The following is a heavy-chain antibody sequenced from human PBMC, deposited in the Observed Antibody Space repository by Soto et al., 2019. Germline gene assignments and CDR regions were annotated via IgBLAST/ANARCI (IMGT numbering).Heavy chain of an antibody. CDR2: IYYSGST. Sequence: SETLSLTCTVSGGSISSGGYYWSWIRQHPGKGLEWIGYIYYSGSTYYNPSLKSRVTISVDTSKNQFSLKLSSVTAADTAVYYCARVTDVRANWFDPWGQGTLVTVSS. CDR1: GGSISSGGYY. J-gene: IGHJ5*02. CDR3: ARVTDVRANWFDP. V-gene: IGHV4-31*03.